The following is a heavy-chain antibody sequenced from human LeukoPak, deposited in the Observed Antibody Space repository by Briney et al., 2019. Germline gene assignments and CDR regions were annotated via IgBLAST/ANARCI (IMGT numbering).Heavy chain of an antibody. CDR3: ARHTVTTGAFDI. D-gene: IGHD4-17*01. CDR2: INHSGST. CDR1: GGSFSGYY. J-gene: IGHJ3*02. V-gene: IGHV4-34*01. Sequence: PSETLSLTCAVYGGSFSGYYWSWIRQPPGKGLEWIGEINHSGSTDYNPSLKSRVTVSVDTSKNQFSLKLSSVTAADTAVYYCARHTVTTGAFDIWGQGTMVTVSS.